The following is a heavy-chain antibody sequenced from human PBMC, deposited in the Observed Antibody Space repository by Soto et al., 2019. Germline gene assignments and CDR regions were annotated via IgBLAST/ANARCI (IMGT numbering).Heavy chain of an antibody. J-gene: IGHJ3*02. D-gene: IGHD2-2*03. V-gene: IGHV3-74*01. CDR2: ISSDGSST. Sequence: GGSLRLSCAASGFTFSSSWIHWVRQAPGKGLLWVSRISSDGSSTTYADSVKGRFTISRDNSKNTLFLQMNSLRAEDTAVYYCARQSYGSFDIWGQGTMVTVSS. CDR3: ARQSYGSFDI. CDR1: GFTFSSSW.